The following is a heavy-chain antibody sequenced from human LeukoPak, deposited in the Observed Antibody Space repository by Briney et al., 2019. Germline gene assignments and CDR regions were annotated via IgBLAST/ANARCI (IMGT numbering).Heavy chain of an antibody. J-gene: IGHJ6*02. CDR1: GYTFTGYY. CDR2: INPNSGGT. V-gene: IGHV1-2*02. D-gene: IGHD3-9*01. CDR3: ARERVLHYDILTGFGTYYYGMDV. Sequence: ASVKVSCKASGYTFTGYYMHWVRQAPGQGLEWMGWINPNSGGTNYAQKFQGRVTMTRDTSISTAYMELSRLRSDDTAVYYCARERVLHYDILTGFGTYYYGMDVWGQGTTVTVPS.